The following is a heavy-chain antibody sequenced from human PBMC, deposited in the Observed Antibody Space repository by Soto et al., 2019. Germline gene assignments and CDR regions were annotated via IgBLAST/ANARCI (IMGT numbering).Heavy chain of an antibody. J-gene: IGHJ4*02. CDR3: ARDLSDGRGDDY. V-gene: IGHV3-33*01. CDR1: GFTFSSYG. CDR2: IWYDGSNK. Sequence: QVQLVESGGGVVQPGRSLRLSCAASGFTFSSYGMHWVRQAPGKGLEWVAVIWYDGSNKYYADSVKGRFTISRDNSKNTLYRQLNSLRAEDAAVYSCARDLSDGRGDDYWGQGTLVTVSS. D-gene: IGHD1-26*01.